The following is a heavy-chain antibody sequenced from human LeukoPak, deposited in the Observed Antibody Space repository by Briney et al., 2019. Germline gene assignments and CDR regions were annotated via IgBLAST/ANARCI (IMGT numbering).Heavy chain of an antibody. CDR3: ATRINYYGSGSSDY. D-gene: IGHD3-10*01. CDR2: INHSGST. Sequence: SGTLSLTCAVYGGSFSGYYWSWIRQPPGKGLEWIGEINHSGSTNYNPSLKSRVTISVDTSKNQFSLKLSSVTAADTAVYYCATRINYYGSGSSDYWGQGTLVTVSS. J-gene: IGHJ4*02. CDR1: GGSFSGYY. V-gene: IGHV4-34*01.